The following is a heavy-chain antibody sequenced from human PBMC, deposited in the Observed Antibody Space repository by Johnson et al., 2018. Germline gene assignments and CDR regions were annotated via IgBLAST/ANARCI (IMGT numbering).Heavy chain of an antibody. J-gene: IGHJ4*02. D-gene: IGHD4/OR15-4a*01. V-gene: IGHV3-72*01. Sequence: VQLQESGGGLVQPGGSLRLSCAVSGFTFSDHYMDWVRQAPGKGLEWVGRTRNKANSYSTEYAAPLKGRFTIARDESKNSVYLQMNNLETGDTAVYYCVGANSGACCSDYWGQGALVTGSS. CDR1: GFTFSDHY. CDR2: TRNKANSYST. CDR3: VGANSGACCSDY.